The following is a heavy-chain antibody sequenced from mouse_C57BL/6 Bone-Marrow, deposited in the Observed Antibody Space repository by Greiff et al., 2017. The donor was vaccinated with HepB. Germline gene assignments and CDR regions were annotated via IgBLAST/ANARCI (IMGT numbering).Heavy chain of an antibody. J-gene: IGHJ4*01. D-gene: IGHD1-1*01. CDR3: ARGGLLYAMDY. CDR2: IYPRSGNT. Sequence: VKVVESGAELARPGASVKLSCKASGYTFTSYGISWVKQRTGQGLEWIGEIYPRSGNTYYNEKFKGKATLTADKSSSTAYMELRSLTSEDSAVYFCARGGLLYAMDYWGQGTSVTVSS. CDR1: GYTFTSYG. V-gene: IGHV1-81*01.